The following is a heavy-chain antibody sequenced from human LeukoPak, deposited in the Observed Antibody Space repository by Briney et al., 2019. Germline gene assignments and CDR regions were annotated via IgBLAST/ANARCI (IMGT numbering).Heavy chain of an antibody. V-gene: IGHV4-4*08. CDR1: DDSISDYY. J-gene: IGHJ3*02. CDR3: ARSLEMIVVVNRCAFDI. D-gene: IGHD3-22*01. CDR2: FYNSGRS. Sequence: SETLSLACTVSDDSISDYYRGWIRQPPGKGLEWIGYFYNSGRSTYNPSLKSRVTISVDTSKNQFSLKLSSVTAADTAVYSCARSLEMIVVVNRCAFDIWGQGTMVTVSS.